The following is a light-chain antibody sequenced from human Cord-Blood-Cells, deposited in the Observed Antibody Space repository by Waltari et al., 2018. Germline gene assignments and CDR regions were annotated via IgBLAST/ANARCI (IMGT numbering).Light chain of an antibody. J-gene: IGLJ3*02. CDR1: SSDVGSSNL. Sequence: QSALTQPASVSGSPGQSITISCTCTSSDVGSSNLVSWYQQHPGKAPKLMIYEGSKRPSGVSKRFSGSKSGNTASLTISGLQAEDEADYYCCSYAGSSTWVFGGGTKLTVL. CDR3: CSYAGSSTWV. V-gene: IGLV2-23*01. CDR2: EGS.